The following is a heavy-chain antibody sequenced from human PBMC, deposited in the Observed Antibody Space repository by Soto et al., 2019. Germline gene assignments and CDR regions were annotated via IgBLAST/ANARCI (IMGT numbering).Heavy chain of an antibody. CDR2: IYYSGST. Sequence: SETLSLTCTVSGGSISSGDYYWSWIRQPPGKGLEWIGYIYYSGSTYYNPPLKSRVTISVDTSKNQFSLRLSSVTAADTAVYYCARERPDGCRLDPWGQGTLVTVSS. CDR1: GGSISSGDYY. J-gene: IGHJ5*02. CDR3: ARERPDGCRLDP. V-gene: IGHV4-30-4*01. D-gene: IGHD6-19*01.